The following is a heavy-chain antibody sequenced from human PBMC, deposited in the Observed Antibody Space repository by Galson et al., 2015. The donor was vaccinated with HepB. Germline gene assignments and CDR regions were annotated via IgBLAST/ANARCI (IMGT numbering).Heavy chain of an antibody. D-gene: IGHD2-2*01. CDR3: ARVPSTIYYYGMDV. Sequence: CAISGDSVSNNNAAWYWIRQSPSRGLEWLGRTYYRARWYSDYTASLRSRISINADTSKNQFSLQLNSVTPEDTAVYYCARVPSTIYYYGMDVWGQGTTVTVSS. CDR1: GDSVSNNNAA. V-gene: IGHV6-1*01. J-gene: IGHJ6*02. CDR2: TYYRARWYS.